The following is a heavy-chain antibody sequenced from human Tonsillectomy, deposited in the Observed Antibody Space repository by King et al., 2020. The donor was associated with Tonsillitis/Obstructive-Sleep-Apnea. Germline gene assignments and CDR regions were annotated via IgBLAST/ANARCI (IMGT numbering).Heavy chain of an antibody. J-gene: IGHJ4*02. V-gene: IGHV3-48*02. CDR2: CNSRRTLM. D-gene: IGHD2-2*01. CDR3: ARDPSLGSADRGY. Sequence: VQLVESGGGLVQPGGSLRLSCAASGFTFSTYSMILVRQAPGKGLEWVSYCNSRRTLMYYADSVKGRFTISRDNAKNSLYLQMNSLRDEDTAMYYCARDPSLGSADRGYWGQGTLVTVSS. CDR1: GFTFSTYS.